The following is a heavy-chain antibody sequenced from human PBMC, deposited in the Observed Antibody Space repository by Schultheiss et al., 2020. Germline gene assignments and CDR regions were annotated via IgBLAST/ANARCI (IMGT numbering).Heavy chain of an antibody. J-gene: IGHJ4*02. D-gene: IGHD6-19*01. Sequence: SVKVSGKASGYTFTSYAMNWVRQAPGQGLEWMGRIIPILGIANYAQKFQGRVTITADESTGTAYMELSSLRSEDTAVYYCATNGSSGWHDYFDYWGQGTLVTVSS. V-gene: IGHV1-69*04. CDR2: IIPILGIA. CDR1: GYTFTSYA. CDR3: ATNGSSGWHDYFDY.